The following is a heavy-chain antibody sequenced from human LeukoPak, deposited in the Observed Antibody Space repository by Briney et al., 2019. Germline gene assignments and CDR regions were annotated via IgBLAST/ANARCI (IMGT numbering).Heavy chain of an antibody. V-gene: IGHV1-8*01. Sequence: ASVKVSCKASGCTFTSYDISWVRQATGQGLEWLGWMNPDSDNAGYAQKFQGRVTMSRNTSISTAYMELSSLRSEDTAVYYCARGLSPIDYWGQGTLVTVSS. CDR2: MNPDSDNA. J-gene: IGHJ4*02. CDR1: GCTFTSYD. CDR3: ARGLSPIDY.